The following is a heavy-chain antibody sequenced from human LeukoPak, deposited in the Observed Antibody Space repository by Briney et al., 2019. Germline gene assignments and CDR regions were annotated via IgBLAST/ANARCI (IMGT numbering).Heavy chain of an antibody. CDR2: ISSSGSTI. CDR1: GFTFDDYG. CDR3: AELGITMIGGV. V-gene: IGHV3-48*03. J-gene: IGHJ6*04. Sequence: GGSLRLSCAASGFTFDDYGISWVRQAPGKGLEWVSYISSSGSTIYYADSVKGRFTISRDNAKNSLYLQMNSLRAEDTAVYYCAELGITMIGGVWGKGTTVTISS. D-gene: IGHD3-10*02.